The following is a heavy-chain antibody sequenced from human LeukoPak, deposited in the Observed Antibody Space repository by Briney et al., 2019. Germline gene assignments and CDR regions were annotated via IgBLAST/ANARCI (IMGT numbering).Heavy chain of an antibody. Sequence: GESLKISCKTSGYNFNTYWIGWVRQMPGKGLEWMGIIYPGDSDTRYSPSFQGQVTISADKSVSTAYLQWSSLKAPDTAMYYCATAVVTDPYFDSWGQGALVTVSS. CDR2: IYPGDSDT. D-gene: IGHD4-23*01. CDR1: GYNFNTYW. V-gene: IGHV5-51*01. CDR3: ATAVVTDPYFDS. J-gene: IGHJ4*02.